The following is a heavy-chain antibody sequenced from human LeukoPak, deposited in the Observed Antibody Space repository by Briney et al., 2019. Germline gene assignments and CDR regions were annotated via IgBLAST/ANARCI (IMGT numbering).Heavy chain of an antibody. CDR1: GGTFSSYA. Sequence: SMKVSCKASGGTFSSYAISWVRQAPGQGLEWMGGIIPIFGTANYAQKFQGRVTITADESTSTAYMELSSLRSEDTAVYYCARGGDCSGGSCYFGGNWFDPWGQGTLVTVSS. D-gene: IGHD2-15*01. V-gene: IGHV1-69*13. CDR3: ARGGDCSGGSCYFGGNWFDP. J-gene: IGHJ5*02. CDR2: IIPIFGTA.